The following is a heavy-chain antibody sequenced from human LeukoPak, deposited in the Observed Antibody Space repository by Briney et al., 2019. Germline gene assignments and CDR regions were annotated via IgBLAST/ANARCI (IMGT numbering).Heavy chain of an antibody. CDR1: GFTFSSYA. V-gene: IGHV3-30*18. CDR2: ISYDGSNK. D-gene: IGHD3-22*01. Sequence: QSGGSLRLSCAASGFTFSSYAMHWVRQAPGKGLEWVAVISYDGSNKYYADSVKGRFTISRDNSKNTLYLQMNSLRAEDTAVYYCAKRGDRYDSSGYYYTHWGQGTLVTVSS. CDR3: AKRGDRYDSSGYYYTH. J-gene: IGHJ4*02.